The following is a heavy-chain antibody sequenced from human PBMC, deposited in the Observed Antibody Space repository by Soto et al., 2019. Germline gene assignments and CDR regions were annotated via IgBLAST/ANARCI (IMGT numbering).Heavy chain of an antibody. D-gene: IGHD3-22*01. J-gene: IGHJ3*02. CDR3: ARDETSSGHQGQIAFAI. CDR2: LSAYHGNT. V-gene: IGHV1-18*01. Sequence: ASVEVSWKDSGYTCASYGRSWVRQAPGQGLAWMGWLSAYHGNTNNAQKRQGRVTMTTDTSTSTAYMELRTLSSDDTAVYYCARDETSSGHQGQIAFAILGQGTMPTVSS. CDR1: GYTCASYG.